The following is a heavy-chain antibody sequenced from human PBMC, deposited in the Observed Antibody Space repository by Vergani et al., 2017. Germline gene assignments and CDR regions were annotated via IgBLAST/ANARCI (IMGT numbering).Heavy chain of an antibody. V-gene: IGHV3-7*03. Sequence: EVQLVESGGGLDQPGGSLRLSCAASGFTFSSYWMSWVRQAPGKGLEWVANIKQDGSEKYYVDSVKGRFTISRDNAKNSLYLQMNSLRAEDTAVYYCARDGWLGAAVVDYWGQGTLVTVSS. J-gene: IGHJ4*02. CDR3: ARDGWLGAAVVDY. CDR2: IKQDGSEK. D-gene: IGHD3-10*01. CDR1: GFTFSSYW.